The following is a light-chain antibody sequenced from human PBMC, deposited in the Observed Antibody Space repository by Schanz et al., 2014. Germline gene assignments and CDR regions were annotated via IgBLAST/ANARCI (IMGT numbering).Light chain of an antibody. CDR2: EVT. CDR1: SSDVGGYNY. J-gene: IGLJ2*01. CDR3: SSYTSSSTVV. V-gene: IGLV2-14*01. Sequence: QSALTQPASVSGSPGQSITISCTGTSSDVGGYNYVSWYQQHPGKVPKLMIYEVTKRPSGVSNRFSGSKSANTASLTISGLEGEDEADYYCSSYTSSSTVVFGGGTKLTVL.